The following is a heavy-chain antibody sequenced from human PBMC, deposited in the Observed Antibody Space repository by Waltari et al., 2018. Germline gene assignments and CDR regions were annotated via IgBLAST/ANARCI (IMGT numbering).Heavy chain of an antibody. Sequence: QVQLQESGPGLVKPSETLSLTCAVSGYSISSGYYWGWIRQPPGKGLEWIGSIYHSGSTHYNPARKSRVTISVDTSKNQFSLKLSSVTAADTAVYYCATTFPLTTVRGRSDAFDIWGQGTMVTVSS. J-gene: IGHJ3*02. CDR3: ATTFPLTTVRGRSDAFDI. CDR2: IYHSGST. D-gene: IGHD4-4*01. V-gene: IGHV4-38-2*01. CDR1: GYSISSGYY.